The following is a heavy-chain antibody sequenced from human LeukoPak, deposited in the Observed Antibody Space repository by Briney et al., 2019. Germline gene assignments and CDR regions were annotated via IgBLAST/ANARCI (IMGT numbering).Heavy chain of an antibody. D-gene: IGHD3-22*01. CDR1: GYTFTSYD. CDR3: ARGLDYYDSSGYKPIDY. CDR2: MSPNSGNT. Sequence: VASVKVSCKASGYTFTSYDINWVRQATGQGLEWMGWMSPNSGNTAYAQKFHGRVTMTRNTSISTAYMELSSLRSEDTAVYYCARGLDYYDSSGYKPIDYWGQGTLVTVSS. V-gene: IGHV1-8*01. J-gene: IGHJ4*02.